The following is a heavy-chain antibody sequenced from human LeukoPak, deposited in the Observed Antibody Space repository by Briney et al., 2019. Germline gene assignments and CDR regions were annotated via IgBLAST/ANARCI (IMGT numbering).Heavy chain of an antibody. D-gene: IGHD5-18*01. CDR3: ARDRAAGYSYGFLNAFDI. Sequence: PSETLSLTCTVSGGSISSSSYYWGWIRQPPGKGLEWIGSIYYSGSTYYNPSLKSRVTISVDTSKNQFSLKLSSVTAADTAVYYCARDRAAGYSYGFLNAFDIWGQGTMVTVSS. CDR2: IYYSGST. J-gene: IGHJ3*02. CDR1: GGSISSSSYY. V-gene: IGHV4-39*02.